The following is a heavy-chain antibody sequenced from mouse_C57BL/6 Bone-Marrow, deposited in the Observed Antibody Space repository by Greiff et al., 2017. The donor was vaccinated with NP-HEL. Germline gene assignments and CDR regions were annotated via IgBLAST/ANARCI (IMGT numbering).Heavy chain of an antibody. CDR1: GYTFTNYW. D-gene: IGHD2-5*01. J-gene: IGHJ4*01. Sequence: QVQLQQSGAELVRPGTSVTMSCKASGYTFTNYWIGWAKQRPGHGLEWIGDIYPGGGYTNYNEQFKGKATLTADKSSSTAYMQFSSLTSEDSAIYYCARRGMSNPYYYAMDYWGQGTSVTVSS. V-gene: IGHV1-63*01. CDR2: IYPGGGYT. CDR3: ARRGMSNPYYYAMDY.